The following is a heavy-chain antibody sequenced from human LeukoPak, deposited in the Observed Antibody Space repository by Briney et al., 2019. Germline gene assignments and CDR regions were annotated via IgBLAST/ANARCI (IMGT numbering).Heavy chain of an antibody. J-gene: IGHJ4*02. CDR3: ARHSIASDGARLFDY. Sequence: KASETLSLTCTVSGGSITSYYWAWLRQPPGKGLEWIGYIYYSGYSNYNPSLKSRVSMSVDTSKNQFSLKLTSVTAADTAVYYCARHSIASDGARLFDYWGQGTLVTVSS. V-gene: IGHV4-59*08. CDR1: GGSITSYY. D-gene: IGHD2-21*01. CDR2: IYYSGYS.